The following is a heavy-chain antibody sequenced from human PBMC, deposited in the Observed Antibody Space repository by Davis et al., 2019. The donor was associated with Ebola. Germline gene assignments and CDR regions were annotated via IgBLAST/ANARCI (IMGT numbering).Heavy chain of an antibody. V-gene: IGHV3-7*03. J-gene: IGHJ6*02. CDR1: GFTFSSYW. CDR2: IKQDASEK. Sequence: GESLKISCAASGFTFSSYWMSWVRQAPGKGLEWVANIKQDASEKYYVDSVKGRYIISRDNAKTSVYLQMNSLRAEDTAVYYCARDRVFRTSSFGSYFYYGMDVWGQGTTVTVSS. CDR3: ARDRVFRTSSFGSYFYYGMDV. D-gene: IGHD2-2*01.